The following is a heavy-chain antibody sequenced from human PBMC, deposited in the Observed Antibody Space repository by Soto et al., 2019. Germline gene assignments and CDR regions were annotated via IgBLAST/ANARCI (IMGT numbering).Heavy chain of an antibody. J-gene: IGHJ4*02. CDR3: HISTRPGWYDFWRGYSILDY. CDR2: IYYSGST. V-gene: IGHV4-39*01. D-gene: IGHD3-3*01. CDR1: GGSISSSSYY. Sequence: SETLSLTCTVSGGSISSSSYYWGWIRQPPGKGLEWIGSIYYSGSTYYNPSLKSRVTISVDTSKNQFSLKLSSVTAADTAVYYCHISTRPGWYDFWRGYSILDYWGQGTLVTVSS.